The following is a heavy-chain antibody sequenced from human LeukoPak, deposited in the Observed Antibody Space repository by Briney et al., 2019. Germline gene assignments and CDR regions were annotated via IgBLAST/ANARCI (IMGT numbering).Heavy chain of an antibody. CDR1: GGTFSIYA. CDR3: ARGAGYYDYMDV. J-gene: IGHJ6*03. V-gene: IGHV1-69*05. CDR2: IIPIFGTA. Sequence: SVKVSCKASGGTFSIYAISWVRQAPGQGLEWMGGIIPIFGTANYAQKFQGRVTITTDESTSTAYMELSSLRSEDTAVYYCARGAGYYDYMDVCGKGTTVTVSS.